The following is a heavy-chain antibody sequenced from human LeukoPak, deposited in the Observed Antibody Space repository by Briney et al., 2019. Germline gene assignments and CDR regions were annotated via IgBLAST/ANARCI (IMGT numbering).Heavy chain of an antibody. CDR3: ARDYYGSGSYYYYYGMDV. D-gene: IGHD3-10*01. J-gene: IGHJ6*02. Sequence: SETLSLTCTVSSGSISSSSYYWGWIRQPPGKGLEWIGSIYYSGSTYYNPSLKSRVTISVDTSKNQFSLKLSSVTAADTAVYYCARDYYGSGSYYYYYGMDVWGQGTTVTVSS. CDR1: SGSISSSSYY. CDR2: IYYSGST. V-gene: IGHV4-39*07.